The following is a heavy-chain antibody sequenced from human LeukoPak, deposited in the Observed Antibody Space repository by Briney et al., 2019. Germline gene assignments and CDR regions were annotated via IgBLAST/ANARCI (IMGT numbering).Heavy chain of an antibody. CDR1: GFTFSSYS. Sequence: GGSLRLSCAASGFTFSSYSMNWVRQAPGKGLEWVSYISSSSSTIYYADSVKGRFTISRDNAKNTLYLQVNSLRAEDTAVYYCAKVAYYGDYWFDSWGQGTLVTVSS. V-gene: IGHV3-48*04. CDR2: ISSSSSTI. J-gene: IGHJ5*01. CDR3: AKVAYYGDYWFDS. D-gene: IGHD4-17*01.